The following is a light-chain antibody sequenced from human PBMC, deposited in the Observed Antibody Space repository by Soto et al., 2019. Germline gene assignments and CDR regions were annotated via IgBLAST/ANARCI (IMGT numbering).Light chain of an antibody. CDR2: EGS. V-gene: IGLV2-23*01. CDR1: SSDVGVYNY. Sequence: QSALTQPASVSGSPGQSITISCTGTSSDVGVYNYVSWYQQHPGKAPKLMIYEGSKRPSGVSNRFSGSKSGNTASLTISGLQGEDEADYYCCSYAGSSTYVFGTGTKLTVL. CDR3: CSYAGSSTYV. J-gene: IGLJ1*01.